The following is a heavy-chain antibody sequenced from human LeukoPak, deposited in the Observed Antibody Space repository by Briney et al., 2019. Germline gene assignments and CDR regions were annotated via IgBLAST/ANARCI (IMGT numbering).Heavy chain of an antibody. J-gene: IGHJ4*02. V-gene: IGHV3-74*01. D-gene: IGHD1-26*01. CDR2: VTHDGSDT. CDR1: GFTFNYCW. CDR3: TRELGATFDY. Sequence: GGSLRLSCAASGFTFNYCWMHWFRQAPGKGLVWVSRVTHDGSDTSYADSVKGRFTISRDNAKNTLYLEMNSLRAEDTAVYYCTRELGATFDYWGQGTLVTVSS.